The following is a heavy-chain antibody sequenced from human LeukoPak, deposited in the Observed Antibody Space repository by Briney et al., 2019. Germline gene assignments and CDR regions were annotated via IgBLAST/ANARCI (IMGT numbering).Heavy chain of an antibody. CDR3: ARLSGSDYYFDY. CDR1: GDSISCGGHF. D-gene: IGHD1-26*01. Sequence: KSSETLSLTCTASGDSISCGGHFWSWIRQHPGKGLEWIGYIYFTGSTFYNPSLKSRVTISVDTSKNQFSLNLNSVTAADTAVYYCARLSGSDYYFDYWGQGTLVTVSS. V-gene: IGHV4-31*03. J-gene: IGHJ4*02. CDR2: IYFTGST.